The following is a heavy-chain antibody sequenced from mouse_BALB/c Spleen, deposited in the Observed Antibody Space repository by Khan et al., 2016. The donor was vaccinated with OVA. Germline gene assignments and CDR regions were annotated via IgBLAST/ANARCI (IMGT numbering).Heavy chain of an antibody. Sequence: EVQLQESGGGLVQPGGSLKLSCAASGFDFSRYWMSWVRQAPGKGLEWIGEINPNSSPINYTPSLKDKFIISRDNTKNTLYLQMSKVRSEDTALYYCARRGNYGYWYFDVWGAGTTVTVSS. J-gene: IGHJ1*01. CDR3: ARRGNYGYWYFDV. V-gene: IGHV4-1*02. D-gene: IGHD2-1*01. CDR1: GFDFSRYW. CDR2: INPNSSPI.